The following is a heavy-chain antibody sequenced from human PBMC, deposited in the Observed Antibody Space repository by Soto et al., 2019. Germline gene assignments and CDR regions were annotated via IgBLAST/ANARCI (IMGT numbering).Heavy chain of an antibody. CDR3: ARDLFLRSYYYYGMDV. CDR1: GFTFSSYG. J-gene: IGHJ6*02. Sequence: QVQLVESGRGVVQPGRSLRLSCAASGFTFSSYGMHWVRQAPGKGLEWVAVIWYDGSNKYYADSVKGRFTISRDNSKNTLYLQMNSLRAEDTAVYYCARDLFLRSYYYYGMDVGGQGPTVTVSS. D-gene: IGHD3-10*01. V-gene: IGHV3-33*01. CDR2: IWYDGSNK.